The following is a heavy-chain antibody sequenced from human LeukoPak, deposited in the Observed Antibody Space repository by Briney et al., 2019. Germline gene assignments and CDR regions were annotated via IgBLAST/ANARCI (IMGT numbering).Heavy chain of an antibody. D-gene: IGHD2-15*01. V-gene: IGHV3-21*01. CDR3: ARGPGYCSGGSCYGLGAFDI. Sequence: GGSLRLSCAASGFTFSSYSMNWVRQAPGKGLEWVSSISSSSSYIYYADSMRGRFTISRDNTKNSPYLQMNSLRDEDTAVYYCARGPGYCSGGSCYGLGAFDIWGQGTMVTVSS. J-gene: IGHJ3*02. CDR2: ISSSSSYI. CDR1: GFTFSSYS.